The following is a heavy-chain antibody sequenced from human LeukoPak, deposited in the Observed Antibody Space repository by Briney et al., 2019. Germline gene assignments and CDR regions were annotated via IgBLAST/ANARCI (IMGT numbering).Heavy chain of an antibody. CDR1: GYTFTSYD. Sequence: ASVTVSCKASGYTFTSYDINWVRQAPGQGLEWMGWMNPNSGNTGYAQKFQGRVTMTRNSSISTAYMELSSLRSEDTAVYYCARRASRAFDYWGQGTLVTVSS. J-gene: IGHJ4*02. D-gene: IGHD3-10*01. V-gene: IGHV1-8*01. CDR3: ARRASRAFDY. CDR2: MNPNSGNT.